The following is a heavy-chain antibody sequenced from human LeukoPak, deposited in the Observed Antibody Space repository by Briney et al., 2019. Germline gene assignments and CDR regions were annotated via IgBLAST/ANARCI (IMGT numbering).Heavy chain of an antibody. CDR1: GGSFSGYY. CDR2: INHSGST. J-gene: IGHJ4*02. CDR3: ARPILTGYYKGSYFDY. Sequence: PSETLSLTCAVYGGSFSGYYWSWIRQPPGKGLECIGEINHSGSTNYNPSLKSRVTISVDTSKNQFSLKLSSVTAADTAVYYCARPILTGYYKGSYFDYWGQGTLVTVSS. V-gene: IGHV4-34*01. D-gene: IGHD3-9*01.